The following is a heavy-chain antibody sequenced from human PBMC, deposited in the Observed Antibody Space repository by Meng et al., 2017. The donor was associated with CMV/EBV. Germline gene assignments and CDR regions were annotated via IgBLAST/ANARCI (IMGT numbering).Heavy chain of an antibody. Sequence: SETLSLTCTVSGGSISSGDYYWSWIRQPPGKGLEWIGYIYYSGSTYYNPSLKSRVTISVDTSKNQFSLKLSSVTAADTAVYYCARVPIVVVPAAILVGAFDIWGQGTMVT. CDR3: ARVPIVVVPAAILVGAFDI. D-gene: IGHD2-2*02. V-gene: IGHV4-30-4*08. CDR2: IYYSGST. J-gene: IGHJ3*02. CDR1: GGSISSGDYY.